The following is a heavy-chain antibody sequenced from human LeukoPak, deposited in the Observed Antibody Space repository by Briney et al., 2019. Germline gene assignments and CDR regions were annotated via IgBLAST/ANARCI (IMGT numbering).Heavy chain of an antibody. CDR2: INPNSGGT. D-gene: IGHD3-22*01. V-gene: IGHV1-2*02. CDR3: ARSDLIYYDSSGYYPIDY. CDR1: GYTFTSYD. Sequence: ASVKVSCKASGYTFTSYDINWVRQAPGQGLEWMGWINPNSGGTNYAQKFQGRVTMTRDTSISTAYMELSRLRSDDTAVYYCARSDLIYYDSSGYYPIDYWGQGTLVTVSS. J-gene: IGHJ4*02.